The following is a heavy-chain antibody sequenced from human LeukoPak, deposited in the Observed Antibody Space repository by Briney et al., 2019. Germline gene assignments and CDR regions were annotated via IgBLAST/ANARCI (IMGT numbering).Heavy chain of an antibody. J-gene: IGHJ2*01. D-gene: IGHD3-22*01. CDR3: ARDKVYYYDSSGYSYYWYFDL. Sequence: PGGSLRLSCAASGFTFSRYWMHWVRQAPGKGLMWVSRISPDGSTTLYADSVKGRFTISRDNAKNTLYLQMNSLGAEDTAVYYCARDKVYYYDSSGYSYYWYFDLWGRGTLVTVSS. CDR1: GFTFSRYW. V-gene: IGHV3-74*03. CDR2: ISPDGSTT.